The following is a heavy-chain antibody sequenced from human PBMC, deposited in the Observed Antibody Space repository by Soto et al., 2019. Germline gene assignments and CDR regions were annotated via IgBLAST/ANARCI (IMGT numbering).Heavy chain of an antibody. J-gene: IGHJ6*02. V-gene: IGHV4-39*07. CDR1: GGSISSSSYY. CDR2: IYYSGST. Sequence: PSETLSLTCTVSGGSISSSSYYWGWIRQPPGKGLEWIGSIYYSGSTYYNPSLKSRVTISVDTSKNQFSLKLSSVTAADTAVYYCARDKSGTDSSSWSGDYYYYYGMDVWGQGTTVTVSS. CDR3: ARDKSGTDSSSWSGDYYYYYGMDV. D-gene: IGHD6-13*01.